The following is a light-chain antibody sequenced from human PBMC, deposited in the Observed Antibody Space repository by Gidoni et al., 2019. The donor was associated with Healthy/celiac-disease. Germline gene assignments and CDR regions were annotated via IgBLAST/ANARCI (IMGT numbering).Light chain of an antibody. V-gene: IGLV2-14*01. CDR3: SSYTSSRTVV. CDR2: EVS. J-gene: IGLJ2*01. CDR1: SSHVGGYNY. Sequence: SALTQPASVSGSAGPSITISSTGTSSHVGGYNYVPWYQRHPGKAPKLMIYEVSNRPSGVSNRFSGSKSGNTASLTISGLQAEDEADYYCSSYTSSRTVVFGGGTKLTVL.